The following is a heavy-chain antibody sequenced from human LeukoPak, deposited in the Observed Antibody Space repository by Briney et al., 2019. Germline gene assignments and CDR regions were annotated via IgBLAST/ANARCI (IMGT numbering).Heavy chain of an antibody. Sequence: PSETLSLTCTVSGGSISSSSYYWGWIRQPPRKGLECIGSIYYSGSTYYNPSLKSRVTISVDTSKNQFSLKLSSVTAADTAVYSCARQGLGYNSIIDDYWGQGTLVTVSS. CDR2: IYYSGST. V-gene: IGHV4-39*01. CDR3: ARQGLGYNSIIDDY. CDR1: GGSISSSSYY. D-gene: IGHD5-24*01. J-gene: IGHJ4*02.